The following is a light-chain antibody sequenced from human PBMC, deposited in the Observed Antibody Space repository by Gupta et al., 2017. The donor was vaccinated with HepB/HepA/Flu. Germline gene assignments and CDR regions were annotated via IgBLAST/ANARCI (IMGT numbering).Light chain of an antibody. CDR1: QSVSSSY. Sequence: PGERVTLSCRASQSVSSSYLTWYQQKPGQAPRLLIYGASTRATSIPARFSGSGSGIDFTLTISSRQQEDYAGYYCQQNDNLPPLTFGRGTKVEIK. CDR2: GAS. V-gene: IGKV3-7*01. CDR3: QQNDNLPPLT. J-gene: IGKJ4*01.